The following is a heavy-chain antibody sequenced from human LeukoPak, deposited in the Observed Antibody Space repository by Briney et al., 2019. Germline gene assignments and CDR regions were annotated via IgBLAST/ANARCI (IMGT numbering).Heavy chain of an antibody. D-gene: IGHD6-13*01. CDR2: MNPNSGNT. Sequence: ASVKVSCKASGYTFTSYDINWVRQATGQGLEWMGWMNPNSGNTGYAQKFQGRVTMTRNTSISTAYMELSSLRSEDTAVYYCARGVRYSSSWYRPNYYYYMDVWGKGTTVTISS. J-gene: IGHJ6*03. V-gene: IGHV1-8*01. CDR3: ARGVRYSSSWYRPNYYYYMDV. CDR1: GYTFTSYD.